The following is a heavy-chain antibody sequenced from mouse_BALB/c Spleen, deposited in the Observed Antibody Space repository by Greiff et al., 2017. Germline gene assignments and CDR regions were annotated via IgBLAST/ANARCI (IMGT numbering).Heavy chain of an antibody. V-gene: IGHV1-54*01. D-gene: IGHD2-1*01. CDR2: INPGSGGT. Sequence: VQLQQSGAELVRPGTSVKVSCKASGYAFTNYLIEWVKQRPGQGLEWIGVINPGSGGTNYNEKFKGKATLTADKSSSTAYMQLSSLTSDDSAVYFCARSGGNYNFDYWGQGTTLTVSS. J-gene: IGHJ2*01. CDR1: GYAFTNYL. CDR3: ARSGGNYNFDY.